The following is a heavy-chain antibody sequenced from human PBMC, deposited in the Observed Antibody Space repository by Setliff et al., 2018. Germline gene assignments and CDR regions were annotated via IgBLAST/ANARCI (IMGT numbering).Heavy chain of an antibody. CDR3: ARASSGWYSAYYYYMDV. D-gene: IGHD6-19*01. CDR1: GGSVNSGYDN. J-gene: IGHJ6*03. V-gene: IGHV4-61*09. CDR2: INRGGST. Sequence: SETLSLTCTVSGGSVNSGYDNWNWLRQPAGKGLEWIGHINRGGSTNFTPSLKSRVTISLDTSKNQFSLNLTSVTAADTAVYYCARASSGWYSAYYYYMDVWGKGTTVTVSS.